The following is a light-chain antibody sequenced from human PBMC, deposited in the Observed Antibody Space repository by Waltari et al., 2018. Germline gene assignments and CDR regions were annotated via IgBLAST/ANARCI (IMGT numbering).Light chain of an antibody. CDR1: QSVGRF. CDR3: QQSDGIPFT. J-gene: IGKJ2*01. Sequence: DIKMTQSPSSLSASVGDTVTITCRASQSVGRFLNWYQQRPGEAPKLLIYQTSNLQGGVPSRFTGSGSGTDFTLTIDSLQPEDFASYYCQQSDGIPFTFGPGT. V-gene: IGKV1-39*01. CDR2: QTS.